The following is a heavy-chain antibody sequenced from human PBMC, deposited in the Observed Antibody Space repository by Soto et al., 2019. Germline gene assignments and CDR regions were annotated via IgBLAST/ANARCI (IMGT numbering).Heavy chain of an antibody. J-gene: IGHJ4*02. Sequence: SETLSLTCTVSGGSISSSSYYWGWIRQPPGKGLEWIGSIYYSGSTYYNPSLKSRVTISVDTSKNQFSLKLSSVTAADTAVYYCARASHCSSGSCYFPVTAYWGQGTLVTVSS. CDR2: IYYSGST. CDR1: GGSISSSSYY. V-gene: IGHV4-39*01. D-gene: IGHD2-15*01. CDR3: ARASHCSSGSCYFPVTAY.